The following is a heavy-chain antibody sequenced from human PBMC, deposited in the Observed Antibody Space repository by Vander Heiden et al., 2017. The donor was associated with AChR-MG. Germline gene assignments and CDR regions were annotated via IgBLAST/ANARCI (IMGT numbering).Heavy chain of an antibody. CDR2: ISGSGGST. D-gene: IGHD2-2*01. CDR3: AKARGYCSSTSCPYYFDY. Sequence: EVQLLESGGGLVQPGGSLRLSCAASGFTFSSYARSWVRQAPGKGLEWVSAISGSGGSTYYADSVKGRFTISRDNSKNTLYLQMNSLRAEDTAVYYCAKARGYCSSTSCPYYFDYWGQGTLVTVSS. CDR1: GFTFSSYA. V-gene: IGHV3-23*01. J-gene: IGHJ4*02.